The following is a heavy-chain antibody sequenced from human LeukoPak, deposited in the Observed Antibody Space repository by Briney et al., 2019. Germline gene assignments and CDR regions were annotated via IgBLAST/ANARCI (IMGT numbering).Heavy chain of an antibody. D-gene: IGHD5-18*01. CDR2: ITGSGGST. Sequence: GGSLRLSCAASGFTFSNYAMGWVRQAPGKGLEWVSVITGSGGSTFYADSVKGRFTISRDNSKNTLFLQMNSLRAEDTAVYYCAKPYAGYNFGSFDYWGQGTLVTVSS. CDR1: GFTFSNYA. J-gene: IGHJ4*02. V-gene: IGHV3-23*01. CDR3: AKPYAGYNFGSFDY.